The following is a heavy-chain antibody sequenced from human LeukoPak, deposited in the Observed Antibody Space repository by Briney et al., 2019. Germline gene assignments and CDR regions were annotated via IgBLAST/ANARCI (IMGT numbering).Heavy chain of an antibody. CDR3: ARCYYYGSGSYQGYYGMDV. D-gene: IGHD3-10*01. CDR1: GYTFSSYG. Sequence: GASVKVSCKTSGYTFSSYGINWVRQAPGQGLEWMGRITTYNGDTHYAKNLQGRVTMTTDTSTSTAYMDLRSLRSDDTAVYYCARCYYYGSGSYQGYYGMDVWGQGTTVTVSS. V-gene: IGHV1-18*01. CDR2: ITTYNGDT. J-gene: IGHJ6*02.